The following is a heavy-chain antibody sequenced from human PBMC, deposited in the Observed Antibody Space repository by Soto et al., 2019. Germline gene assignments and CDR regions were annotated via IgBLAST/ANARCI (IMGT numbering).Heavy chain of an antibody. D-gene: IGHD5-18*01. CDR2: IYDSGTT. J-gene: IGHJ4*02. Sequence: LSLTCTVSGGSISRNYWSWIRQPPGKGLEWLGYIYDSGTTNYNPSVKSRVTISLDTSKSQFSLRMSSVTAADTAVYYCAREGEYSYGYFDYWGQGAQVTVSS. V-gene: IGHV4-59*01. CDR3: AREGEYSYGYFDY. CDR1: GGSISRNY.